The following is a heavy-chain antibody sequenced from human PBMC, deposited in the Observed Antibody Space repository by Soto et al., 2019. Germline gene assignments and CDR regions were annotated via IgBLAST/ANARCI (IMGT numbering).Heavy chain of an antibody. CDR1: GFTFGSYW. CDR2: IKQDGSEK. D-gene: IGHD3-3*01. V-gene: IGHV3-7*01. J-gene: IGHJ6*03. Sequence: PGGSLRLSCAASGFTFGSYWMSWVRQAPGKGLEWVANIKQDGSEKYYVDSVKGRFTISRDNAKNSLYLQMNSLRAEDTAVYYCARDSPDYDFAPLGYYYYMDVWGKGTTVTVSS. CDR3: ARDSPDYDFAPLGYYYYMDV.